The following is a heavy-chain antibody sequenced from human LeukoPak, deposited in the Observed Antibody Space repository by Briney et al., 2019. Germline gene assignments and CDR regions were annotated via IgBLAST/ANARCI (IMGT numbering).Heavy chain of an antibody. V-gene: IGHV1-58*01. CDR2: IVVGSGNT. D-gene: IGHD3-10*01. J-gene: IGHJ6*02. Sequence: SVTVSCKASGFTFTSSAVQWVRQARGQRLEWIGWIVVGSGNTNYAQKFRERVTITRDMSTSTAYMELSSLRAEDTAVYYCARESGFGALFPHCMDVWGQGTTVTVSS. CDR3: ARESGFGALFPHCMDV. CDR1: GFTFTSSA.